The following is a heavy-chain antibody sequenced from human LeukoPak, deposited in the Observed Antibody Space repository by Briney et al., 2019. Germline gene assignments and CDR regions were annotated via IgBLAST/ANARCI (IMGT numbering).Heavy chain of an antibody. V-gene: IGHV3-30*03. Sequence: GGSLRLSCAASGFTFSSYGMHWVRQAPGKGLEWVAVISDDGSNNYYADSVKGRFTISRDNSKNTLFLQMNSLRAEDTAVYYCASLDRGYYYSFDYWGQGTLVTVSS. CDR3: ASLDRGYYYSFDY. D-gene: IGHD2/OR15-2a*01. CDR1: GFTFSSYG. J-gene: IGHJ4*02. CDR2: ISDDGSNN.